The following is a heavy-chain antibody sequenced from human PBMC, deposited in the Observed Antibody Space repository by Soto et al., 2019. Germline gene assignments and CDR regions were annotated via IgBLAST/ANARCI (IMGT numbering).Heavy chain of an antibody. V-gene: IGHV3-74*01. CDR1: GFTFSAYW. Sequence: EVQLVESGGGLVQPGGSLRLSCAASGFTFSAYWMHWVRQAPGKGLEWVSRIKRDGSTTNYAESVKGRFTISRDNAKNTLYLEMNSLRGEDTADYYCARGAINYYYEDVWGKGTTVTVSS. CDR3: ARGAINYYYEDV. J-gene: IGHJ6*03. CDR2: IKRDGSTT.